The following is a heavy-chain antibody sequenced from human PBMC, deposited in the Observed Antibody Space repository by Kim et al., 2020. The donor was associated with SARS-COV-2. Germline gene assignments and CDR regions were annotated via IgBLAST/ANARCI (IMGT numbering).Heavy chain of an antibody. CDR1: GFTFSSYA. CDR2: ISGSGGST. CDR3: AKNIYYDSSEPQDAFDI. D-gene: IGHD3-22*01. J-gene: IGHJ3*02. Sequence: GGSLRLSCASSGFTFSSYAMSWVRQAPGKGLEWVSAISGSGGSTYYADSVKGRFTISRDNSKNTLYLQMNSLRAEDTAVYYCAKNIYYDSSEPQDAFDIWGQGTMVTVSS. V-gene: IGHV3-23*01.